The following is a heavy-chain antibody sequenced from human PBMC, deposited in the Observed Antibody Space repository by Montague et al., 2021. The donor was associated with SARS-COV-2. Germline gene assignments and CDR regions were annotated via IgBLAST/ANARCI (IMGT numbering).Heavy chain of an antibody. CDR2: IYNSGST. CDR3: VRDQGRCNWNYPDY. V-gene: IGHV4-4*07. CDR1: GGSISGYY. Sequence: SETRSLTCTVSGGSISGYYWSWFRQSAGKGLEWIGRIYNSGSTSYNPSLKSRVTMSVDTSKNQFSLKLSSVTAADTAVYYCVRDQGRCNWNYPDYWGQGTLVTVSS. J-gene: IGHJ4*02. D-gene: IGHD1-20*01.